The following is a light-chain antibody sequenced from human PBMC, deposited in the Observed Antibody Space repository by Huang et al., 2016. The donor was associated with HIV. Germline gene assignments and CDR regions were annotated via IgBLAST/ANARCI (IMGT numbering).Light chain of an antibody. Sequence: IVFTQSPATLSTFIGENLTLSCRASQAVGNHISWYQQRPGQTPRLLIYDASYRAAGISDKFTGSGSGTEFTLSITDLQPEDGAVYFCQQRTQWLSFGGGTKVEMK. CDR3: QQRTQWLS. J-gene: IGKJ4*01. CDR1: QAVGNH. V-gene: IGKV3-11*01. CDR2: DAS.